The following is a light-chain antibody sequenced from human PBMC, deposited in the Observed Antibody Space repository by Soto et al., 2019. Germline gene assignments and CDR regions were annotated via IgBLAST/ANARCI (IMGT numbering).Light chain of an antibody. J-gene: IGKJ5*01. CDR3: QQRRNWPPLT. Sequence: ETVLTQSPATLSLSTGARATLSCRASQNVDIYLAWYQQKPGQAPRLLIYDASNRATGVPPRFSGSGSGTDFTLTISSLEPEDFALYYCQQRRNWPPLTFGQGTRLEIK. CDR1: QNVDIY. V-gene: IGKV3-11*01. CDR2: DAS.